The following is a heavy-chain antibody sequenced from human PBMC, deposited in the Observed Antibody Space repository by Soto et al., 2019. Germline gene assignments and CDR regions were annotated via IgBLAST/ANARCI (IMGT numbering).Heavy chain of an antibody. D-gene: IGHD3-9*01. CDR2: GYYSGST. CDR1: GASGSTYY. V-gene: IGHV4-59*08. Sequence: SETLSLTCTVSGASGSTYYWSWIRQPPGKGLEWIGYGYYSGSTDYNPSLKSRVAVSVDTSKNQVSLNLTSVTAADTAVYYCAGAVPYFYCSISSDHDTHEIDTWGLDNVLTVSA. J-gene: IGHJ5*01. CDR3: AGAVPYFYCSISSDHDTHEIDT.